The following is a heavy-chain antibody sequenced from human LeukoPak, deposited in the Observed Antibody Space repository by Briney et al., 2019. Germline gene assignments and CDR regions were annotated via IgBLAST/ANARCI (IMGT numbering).Heavy chain of an antibody. Sequence: GGSLRLSCAASGFTFDDYAMHWVRQAPGKGLEWVSGISWNSGSIGYADSVKGRFTISRDNAKNSLYLQMNSLRAEDTALYYCAKDKLGIPRHAFDIWGQGTMVTVSS. J-gene: IGHJ3*02. V-gene: IGHV3-9*01. CDR1: GFTFDDYA. CDR3: AKDKLGIPRHAFDI. D-gene: IGHD7-27*01. CDR2: ISWNSGSI.